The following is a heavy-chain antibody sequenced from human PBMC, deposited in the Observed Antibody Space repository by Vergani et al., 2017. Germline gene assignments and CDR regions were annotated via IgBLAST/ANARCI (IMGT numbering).Heavy chain of an antibody. Sequence: EVQVVESGGGLVQPGGSLRLSCDSSGFAFSSYWMTWVRQAPGKGLEWVASIKQDGTDKYYVDSVKGRFTISRDNAKNSLYLQMSSLRAEDTAVYYCARCGTVLVFYYYMDVWGRGTTVTVSS. CDR3: ARCGTVLVFYYYMDV. CDR2: IKQDGTDK. J-gene: IGHJ6*03. CDR1: GFAFSSYW. V-gene: IGHV3-7*01. D-gene: IGHD5-18*01.